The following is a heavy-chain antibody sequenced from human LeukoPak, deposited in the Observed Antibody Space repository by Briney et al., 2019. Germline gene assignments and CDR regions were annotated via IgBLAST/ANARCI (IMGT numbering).Heavy chain of an antibody. CDR2: ISGRVDT. V-gene: IGHV3-66*04. Sequence: GGSLRLSCAASGFTVSSNYMSWVRQAPGRGLEWVSGISGRVDTYYADSVKGRFTISRDNSKNTLYLQMNSLRAEDTAVYYCAKHLRADYWGQGILVTVSS. CDR1: GFTVSSNY. D-gene: IGHD3-16*01. CDR3: AKHLRADY. J-gene: IGHJ4*02.